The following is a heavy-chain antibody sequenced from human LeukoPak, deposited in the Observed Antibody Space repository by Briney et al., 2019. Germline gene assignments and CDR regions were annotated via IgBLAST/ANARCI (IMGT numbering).Heavy chain of an antibody. J-gene: IGHJ4*02. Sequence: PGRSLRLSCAASGFTFSSYAMHWVRQAPGKGLEWVAVISYDGSNKYYADSVKGRFTISRDNSKNTLYLQMNSLRAEDTAVYHCTSSLGGIDYWGQGTLVTVSS. CDR1: GFTFSSYA. V-gene: IGHV3-30*04. CDR3: TSSLGGIDY. D-gene: IGHD3-16*01. CDR2: ISYDGSNK.